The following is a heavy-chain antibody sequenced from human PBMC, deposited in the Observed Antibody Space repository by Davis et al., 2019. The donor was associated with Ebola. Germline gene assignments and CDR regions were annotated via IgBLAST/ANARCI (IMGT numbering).Heavy chain of an antibody. V-gene: IGHV4-61*09. CDR3: ARDCTNWHYAFDI. CDR1: GGSISSGSYY. CDR2: IYTSGST. Sequence: LRLSCTVSGGSISSGSYYWSWIRQPAGKGLEWIGHIYTSGSTNYNPSLKSRVTISVDTSKNQFSLKLSSVTAADTAVYYCARDCTNWHYAFDIWGQGTMVTVSS. J-gene: IGHJ3*02. D-gene: IGHD2-8*01.